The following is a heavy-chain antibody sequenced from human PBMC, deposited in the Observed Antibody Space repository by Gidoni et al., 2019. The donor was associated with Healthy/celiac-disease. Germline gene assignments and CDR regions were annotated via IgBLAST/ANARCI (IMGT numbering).Heavy chain of an antibody. D-gene: IGHD3-3*01. CDR1: GFTFDDDA. V-gene: IGHV3-43D*03. J-gene: IGHJ3*02. CDR2: ISWDGGST. Sequence: EVQLVESGGVVVQPGGSLRLSWAASGFTFDDDAGHWVRQAPGKGLEWVSLISWDGGSTYYADSVKGRFTISRDNSKNSLYLQMNSLRAEDTALYYCARKGHDGAFDIWGQGTMVTVSS. CDR3: ARKGHDGAFDI.